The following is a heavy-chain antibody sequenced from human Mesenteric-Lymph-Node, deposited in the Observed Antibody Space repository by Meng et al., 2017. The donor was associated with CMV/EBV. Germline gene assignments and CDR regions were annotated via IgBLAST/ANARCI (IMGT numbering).Heavy chain of an antibody. CDR1: GFSFSSYE. CDR2: ITSGARTI. D-gene: IGHD3-3*01. J-gene: IGHJ4*02. V-gene: IGHV3-48*03. Sequence: LSLTCAASGFSFSSYEMNWVRQAPGKGLEWIAHITSGARTISYADSVKGRFTISRDNAKNSLYLQMNSLRAEDTAVYYCARDQLLSGLFDYWGQGTLVTVSS. CDR3: ARDQLLSGLFDY.